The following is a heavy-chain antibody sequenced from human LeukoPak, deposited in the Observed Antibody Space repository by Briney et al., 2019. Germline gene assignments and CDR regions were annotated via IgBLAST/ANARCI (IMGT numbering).Heavy chain of an antibody. CDR3: ASVLLWFGDLDHVDY. J-gene: IGHJ4*02. CDR1: GYSISSGYY. V-gene: IGHV4-38-2*02. D-gene: IGHD3-10*01. CDR2: IYHSGST. Sequence: PSETLSLTCIVSGYSISSGYYWGWIRQPPGKGLEWIGSIYHSGSTYYNPSLKSRVTISVDTSKNQFSLKLSSVTAADTAVYYCASVLLWFGDLDHVDYWGQGTLVTVSS.